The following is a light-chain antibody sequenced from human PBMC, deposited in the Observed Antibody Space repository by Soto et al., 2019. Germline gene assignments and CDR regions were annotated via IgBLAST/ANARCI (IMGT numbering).Light chain of an antibody. J-gene: IGKJ1*01. V-gene: IGKV3-15*01. CDR3: QQYNNWPRT. Sequence: EIVMTQSPATLSVSPGERATLSCRASQSVSNNLAWYQQKPGQAPRLLIYGASTRATAIPARFSGSGSGTEFTLTISSLLSEDFEVYYCQQYNNWPRTFGQGTKVEIK. CDR2: GAS. CDR1: QSVSNN.